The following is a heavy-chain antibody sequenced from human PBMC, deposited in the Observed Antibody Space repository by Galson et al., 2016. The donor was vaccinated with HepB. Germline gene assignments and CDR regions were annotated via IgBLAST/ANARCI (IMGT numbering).Heavy chain of an antibody. Sequence: ETLSLTCTVSGGSISSSSYYWGWIRQPPGKGLEWIGSIYYSGSTYYNPSLKSRVTISVDTSKNQFSLKLSSVTAADTAVYYCARRRGYCSSTSCYWKTFDYWGQGTLVTVSS. D-gene: IGHD2-2*01. V-gene: IGHV4-39*01. CDR1: GGSISSSSYY. J-gene: IGHJ4*02. CDR2: IYYSGST. CDR3: ARRRGYCSSTSCYWKTFDY.